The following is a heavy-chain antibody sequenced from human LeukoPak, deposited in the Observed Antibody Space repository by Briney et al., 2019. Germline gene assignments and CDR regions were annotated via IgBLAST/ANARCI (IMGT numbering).Heavy chain of an antibody. CDR2: LIPALGMS. J-gene: IGHJ4*02. CDR3: ARDRGGGFDLAFFDH. CDR1: GGSFSTYA. V-gene: IGHV1-69*04. D-gene: IGHD5-12*01. Sequence: ASVKVSCKSSGGSFSTYAVNWLRQAPGQGLEWMGRLIPALGMSHYAPGFQGRVTLTADRSTNTAYMELDRLTSDDTAVYFCARDRGGGFDLAFFDHWGQGTLVTVSS.